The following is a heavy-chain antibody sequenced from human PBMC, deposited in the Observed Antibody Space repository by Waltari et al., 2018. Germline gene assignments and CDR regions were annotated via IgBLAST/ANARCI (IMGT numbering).Heavy chain of an antibody. Sequence: VQLVESGGGVVQPGRSLRLSCAASGFTFSSYGLHWVRQAPGKGLEWVAVRWYDGSNKYYADSVKGRFTISRDNSKNTLYLQMNSLRAEDTAVYYCAKRGSGTKAFDIWGQGTMVTVSS. V-gene: IGHV3-30*18. D-gene: IGHD2-2*01. J-gene: IGHJ3*02. CDR3: AKRGSGTKAFDI. CDR2: RWYDGSNK. CDR1: GFTFSSYG.